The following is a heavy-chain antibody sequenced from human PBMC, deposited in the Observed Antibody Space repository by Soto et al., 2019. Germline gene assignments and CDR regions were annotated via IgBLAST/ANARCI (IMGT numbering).Heavy chain of an antibody. CDR2: IIPFFKAT. Sequence: VQLVQSGAEVKKPGSSVKVSCKASGGTFSSHAISWVRQAPGQGLEWMGGIIPFFKATNYAQKFQGRVTITADDSTSTAYMDLCSLRSEDTAVYYCARDVPLNYYDGTFSYYAMDVWGQGTTVTVSS. V-gene: IGHV1-69*01. CDR3: ARDVPLNYYDGTFSYYAMDV. CDR1: GGTFSSHA. J-gene: IGHJ6*02. D-gene: IGHD3-16*01.